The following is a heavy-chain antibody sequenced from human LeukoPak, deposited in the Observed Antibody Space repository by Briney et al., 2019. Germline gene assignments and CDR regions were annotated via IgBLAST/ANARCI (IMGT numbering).Heavy chain of an antibody. CDR3: AKDAQYYYDSSGYYDY. D-gene: IGHD3-22*01. CDR2: ISWNSGSI. Sequence: GGSLRLSCAASGFTFDDYAMLWVRQAPGKGLEWVSGISWNSGSIGYADSVKGRFTISRDNAKNSLYLQMNSLRAEDTALYYCAKDAQYYYDSSGYYDYWGQGTLVTVSS. V-gene: IGHV3-9*01. J-gene: IGHJ4*02. CDR1: GFTFDDYA.